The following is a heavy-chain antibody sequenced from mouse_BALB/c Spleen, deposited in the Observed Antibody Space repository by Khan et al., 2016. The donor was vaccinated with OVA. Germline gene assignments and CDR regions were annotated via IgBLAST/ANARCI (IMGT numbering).Heavy chain of an antibody. CDR2: IWGDGST. CDR1: GFSLTGYG. Sequence: VKLLESGPGLVAPSQSLSITCTVSGFSLTGYGINWVRQPPGKGLEWLGMIWGDGSTDYNSALKSRLAISKDNSKSQVFLKMNRLQTDDTARYFCARELRLGGFAYWGQGTLVTVSA. D-gene: IGHD1-2*01. J-gene: IGHJ3*01. CDR3: ARELRLGGFAY. V-gene: IGHV2-6-7*01.